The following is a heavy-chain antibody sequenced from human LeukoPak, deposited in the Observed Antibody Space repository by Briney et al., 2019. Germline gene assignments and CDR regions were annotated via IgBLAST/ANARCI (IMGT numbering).Heavy chain of an antibody. CDR2: MNPNSGNT. CDR3: ARVGHIAAADDY. J-gene: IGHJ4*02. Sequence: GASVKVSCKASGYTFTSYDINWVRQATGQGLEWMGWMNPNSGNTGYAQKFQGRVTMTRNTSISTAYMELSSLRSEDTAVYFCARVGHIAAADDYWGQGTLVTVSS. CDR1: GYTFTSYD. V-gene: IGHV1-8*01. D-gene: IGHD6-13*01.